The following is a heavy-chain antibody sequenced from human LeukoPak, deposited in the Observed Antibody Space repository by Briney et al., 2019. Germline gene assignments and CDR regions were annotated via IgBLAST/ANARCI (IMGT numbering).Heavy chain of an antibody. Sequence: SETLSLTCTVSGVSISTSNSYWGWIRQPPGKGLEWIGSMYYTGNTYYNASLKSRVTISIDTSKNQISLKLPSVTAADSAVYYCATSSWLRDANFDYWGQGTLVTVSS. CDR3: ATSSWLRDANFDY. CDR1: GVSISTSNSY. J-gene: IGHJ4*02. V-gene: IGHV4-39*01. CDR2: MYYTGNT. D-gene: IGHD6-13*01.